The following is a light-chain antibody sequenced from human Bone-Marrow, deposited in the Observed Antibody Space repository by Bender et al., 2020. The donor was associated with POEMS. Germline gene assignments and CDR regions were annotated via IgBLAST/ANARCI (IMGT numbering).Light chain of an antibody. J-gene: IGLJ2*01. CDR1: GSDVGAYNF. CDR2: DVT. Sequence: QSALTQPRSVSGSPGQSVAISCTGTGSDVGAYNFVSWYQQHPGKAPKLIIFDVTYRPSGVSSRFSGSKSGNTASLTISGLQTDDEADYYCSSYTGSSALVVFGGGTKVTVL. V-gene: IGLV2-14*03. CDR3: SSYTGSSALVV.